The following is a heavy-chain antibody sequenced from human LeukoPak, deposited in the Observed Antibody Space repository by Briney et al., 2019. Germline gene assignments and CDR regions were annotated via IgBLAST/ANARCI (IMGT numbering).Heavy chain of an antibody. CDR2: ISDSGDTT. D-gene: IGHD2-2*01. V-gene: IGHV3-23*01. Sequence: GGSLRLSCAASGFTFSSHAMSWVRQAPGKGLKWVSVISDSGDTTYYADSAKGRFTISRDNSKNTLCLQMNSLRAEDTAVYYCAKVGWTSSDPSHYWGQGTLVTVSS. CDR1: GFTFSSHA. CDR3: AKVGWTSSDPSHY. J-gene: IGHJ4*02.